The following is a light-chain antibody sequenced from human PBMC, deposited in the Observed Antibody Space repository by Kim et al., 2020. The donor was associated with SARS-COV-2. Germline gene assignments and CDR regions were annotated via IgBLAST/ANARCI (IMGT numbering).Light chain of an antibody. Sequence: HSVAISCTGTSSDVGGYNYVSWYQHHPGKATKIIIYDDSNRPSGVSNLFSGSKSGNTASLTISGLQAEDEADYYCSSYTSSSTLAVFGGGTKLTVL. J-gene: IGLJ2*01. CDR3: SSYTSSSTLAV. V-gene: IGLV2-14*03. CDR2: DDS. CDR1: SSDVGGYNY.